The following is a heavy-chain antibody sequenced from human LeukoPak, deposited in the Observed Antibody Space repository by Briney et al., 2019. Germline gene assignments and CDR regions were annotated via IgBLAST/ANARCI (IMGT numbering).Heavy chain of an antibody. CDR2: IKHSGSA. Sequence: PSETLSLTCAVYGGSFSGYYWKWIRQPPGKGGGWIGEIKHSGSAKYNPSLKSRVTMSVDTSKNQFSLKLSSVTAADTAVYYCARGRDYDILTGPRGDAFDIWGQGTMVTVSS. D-gene: IGHD3-9*01. J-gene: IGHJ3*02. V-gene: IGHV4-34*01. CDR1: GGSFSGYY. CDR3: ARGRDYDILTGPRGDAFDI.